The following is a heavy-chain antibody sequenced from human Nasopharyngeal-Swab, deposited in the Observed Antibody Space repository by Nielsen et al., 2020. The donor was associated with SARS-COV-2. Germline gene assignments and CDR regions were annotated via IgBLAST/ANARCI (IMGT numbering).Heavy chain of an antibody. V-gene: IGHV1-58*01. D-gene: IGHD6-13*01. CDR3: AADRAAAGTGGMDV. CDR2: IVVGSGNT. J-gene: IGHJ6*02. Sequence: WVRQAPGQRLEWIGWIVVGSGNTDYAQKFQERATITRDMSTSTAYMELSSLRSEDTAVYYCAADRAAAGTGGMDVWGQGTTVTVSS.